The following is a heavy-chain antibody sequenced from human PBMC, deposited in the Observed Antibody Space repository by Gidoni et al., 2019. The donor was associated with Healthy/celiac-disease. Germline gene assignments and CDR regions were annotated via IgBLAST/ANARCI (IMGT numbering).Heavy chain of an antibody. V-gene: IGHV3-73*02. CDR2: IRSKANSYAK. Sequence: VQLVASGAGLVEPGRCLALSCAASGFAFSSYAMHWVRQAAGKGMEWVGRIRSKANSYAKADAASVKGRFTISRDDSKNTAYLQMNSLKTEDTAVYYCTRHLDHGGDKRRDYWGQGTLVTVSS. D-gene: IGHD3-16*01. CDR1: GFAFSSYA. J-gene: IGHJ4*02. CDR3: TRHLDHGGDKRRDY.